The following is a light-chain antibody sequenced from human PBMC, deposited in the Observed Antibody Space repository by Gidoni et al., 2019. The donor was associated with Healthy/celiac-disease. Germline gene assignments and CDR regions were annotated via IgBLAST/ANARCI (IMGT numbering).Light chain of an antibody. V-gene: IGKV3-11*01. J-gene: IGKJ4*01. CDR2: DAS. CDR1: QRVRSY. Sequence: DIVLTQSPATLSLSPGERATLSCRASQRVRSYLAWYQQKPGQAPRLLIYDASNRATGIPARFSGSGSGTDFTLTISSLEPEDFAVYYCQQRSNWPPLTFGGXTKVEIK. CDR3: QQRSNWPPLT.